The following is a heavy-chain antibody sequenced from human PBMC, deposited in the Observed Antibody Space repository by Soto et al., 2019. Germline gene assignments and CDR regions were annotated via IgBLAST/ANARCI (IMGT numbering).Heavy chain of an antibody. CDR2: IIAIHGNT. J-gene: IGHJ4*02. V-gene: IGHV1-18*01. CDR3: ARTTAYETSGYYYHTY. Sequence: ASVKVSCKASGGTFSSYTISWVRQAPGQGLEWMGRIIAIHGNTNYAQKFQGRVTVTTDTSTSTAYMELRSLISDDTAVYYCARTTAYETSGYYYHTYWGQGTQVTVSS. D-gene: IGHD3-22*01. CDR1: GGTFSSYT.